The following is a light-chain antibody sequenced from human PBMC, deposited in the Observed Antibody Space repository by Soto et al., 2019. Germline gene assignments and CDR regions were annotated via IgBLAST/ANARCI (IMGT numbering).Light chain of an antibody. J-gene: IGLJ1*01. CDR2: EVT. V-gene: IGLV2-8*01. CDR3: SSYAGRTLYV. CDR1: SXDVGGYDY. Sequence: QSVLTQPPSASGSPGQSVTISCTGTSXDVGGYDYVSWYQQRPSKAPKLLIHEVTKRPSGVPDRFSGSKSGNTASLTVSGLQAEDEADYYCSSYAGRTLYVFGTGTKVTVL.